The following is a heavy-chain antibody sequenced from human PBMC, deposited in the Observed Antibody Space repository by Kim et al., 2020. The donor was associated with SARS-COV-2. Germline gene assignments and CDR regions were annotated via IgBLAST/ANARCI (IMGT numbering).Heavy chain of an antibody. J-gene: IGHJ6*01. CDR1: GFTFSSAW. V-gene: IGHV3-15*01. CDR2: IQHTAEGATT. Sequence: GGSLRLSCAASGFTFSSAWMTWVRQAPGKGLEWVGRIQHTAEGATTVYSAPVKGRITISRDDSTNMMFLQINSPETEATSVYYCTTDLNYCGYYY. D-gene: IGHD2-21*01. CDR3: TTDLNYCGYYY.